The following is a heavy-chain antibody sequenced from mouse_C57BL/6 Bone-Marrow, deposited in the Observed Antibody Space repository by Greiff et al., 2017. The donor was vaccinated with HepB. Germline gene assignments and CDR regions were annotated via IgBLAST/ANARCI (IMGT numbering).Heavy chain of an antibody. J-gene: IGHJ4*01. CDR1: GYTFTSYG. CDR3: ARRGYYGSLYAMDY. CDR2: IYPRSGNT. Sequence: VKLVESGAELARPGASVKLSCKASGYTFTSYGISWVKQRTGQGLEWIGEIYPRSGNTYYNEKFKGKATLTADKSSSTAYMELRSLTSEDSAVYFCARRGYYGSLYAMDYWGQGTSVTVSS. D-gene: IGHD1-1*01. V-gene: IGHV1-81*01.